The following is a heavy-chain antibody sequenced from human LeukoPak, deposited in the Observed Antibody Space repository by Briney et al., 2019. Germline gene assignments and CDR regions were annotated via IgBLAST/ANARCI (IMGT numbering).Heavy chain of an antibody. CDR2: IKHSGNT. CDR3: AREYSTSSTSFDY. J-gene: IGHJ4*02. V-gene: IGHV4-34*01. Sequence: SGALSLTCGVYGGSLSGHYWSWIRQPLGKGLEWIGEIKHSGNTNYNPSLKSRDTISVDTSKNQFSLTPSSVTAADTAVYYCAREYSTSSTSFDYWGQGTLVTVSS. D-gene: IGHD6-6*01. CDR1: GGSLSGHY.